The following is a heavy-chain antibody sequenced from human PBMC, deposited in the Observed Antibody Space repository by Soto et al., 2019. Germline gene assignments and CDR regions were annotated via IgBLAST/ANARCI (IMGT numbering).Heavy chain of an antibody. Sequence: SVKVSCKASGGTFSSYSINWVRQAPGQGLERMGGIIPMFGIPNYAQKFQGRVTISADESTSTAYMELTSLRSDDTAVYYCAREGVLQMRAFDHWGQGTLVTVSS. CDR3: AREGVLQMRAFDH. CDR2: IIPMFGIP. CDR1: GGTFSSYS. D-gene: IGHD3-10*01. J-gene: IGHJ4*02. V-gene: IGHV1-69*13.